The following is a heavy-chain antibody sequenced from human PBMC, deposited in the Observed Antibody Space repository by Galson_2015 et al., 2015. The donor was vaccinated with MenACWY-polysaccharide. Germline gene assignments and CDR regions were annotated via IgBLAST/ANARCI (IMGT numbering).Heavy chain of an antibody. CDR2: MNPNSGNT. D-gene: IGHD3-22*01. J-gene: IGHJ3*02. CDR3: ARFSMIVVVSAFDI. V-gene: IGHV1-8*01. Sequence: SVKVSCKASGYTFTSYDINWVRQATGQGLEWMGWMNPNSGNTGYAQKFQGRVTMTRNTSISTAYMELRSLRSDDTAVYYCARFSMIVVVSAFDIWGQGTMVTVSS. CDR1: GYTFTSYD.